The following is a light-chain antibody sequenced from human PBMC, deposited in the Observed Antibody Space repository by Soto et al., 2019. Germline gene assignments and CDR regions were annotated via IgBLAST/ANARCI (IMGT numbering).Light chain of an antibody. Sequence: QSALTQPPSASGSPGQSVTISCTGTSSDVGGYNFVSWYRQHPGKAPNLMIYEVSKRPSGVPDRFSGSKSGNTASLTVSGLQAEDEADYYCSSYAGSFKGIFGGGTQLTVL. CDR1: SSDVGGYNF. J-gene: IGLJ2*01. V-gene: IGLV2-8*01. CDR2: EVS. CDR3: SSYAGSFKGI.